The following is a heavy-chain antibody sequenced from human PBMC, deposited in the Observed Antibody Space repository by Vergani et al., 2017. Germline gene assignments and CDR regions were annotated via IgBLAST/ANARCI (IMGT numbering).Heavy chain of an antibody. V-gene: IGHV3-23*01. J-gene: IGHJ4*01. CDR2: LSASDRRT. D-gene: IGHD1-20*01. Sequence: EVQLLESGGGLVQPGGSLRVSCAASGFTFIMHAMSWVRQAPGKGLEWVSTLSASDRRTHYADSVKGRFTISRDNSKNTLYLQMNSLRVEDTAVYYCARAYGRYDWFDYWGQRTLVTVSS. CDR3: ARAYGRYDWFDY. CDR1: GFTFIMHA.